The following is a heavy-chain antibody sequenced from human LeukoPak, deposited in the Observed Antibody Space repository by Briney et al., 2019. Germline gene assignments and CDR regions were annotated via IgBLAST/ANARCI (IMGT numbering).Heavy chain of an antibody. Sequence: SETLSLTCTVSGGSISSYYWSWIRQPPGKGLEWIGYIYYSGSTNYNPSLKSRVTISVDTSKNQFSLKLSSVTAADTAVYYCAILNYYDLPYWGQGTLVTVSS. J-gene: IGHJ4*02. V-gene: IGHV4-59*01. D-gene: IGHD3-22*01. CDR3: AILNYYDLPY. CDR1: GGSISSYY. CDR2: IYYSGST.